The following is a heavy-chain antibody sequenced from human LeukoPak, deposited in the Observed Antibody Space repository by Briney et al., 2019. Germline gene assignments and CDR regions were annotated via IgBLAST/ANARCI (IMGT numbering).Heavy chain of an antibody. J-gene: IGHJ4*02. CDR2: INTNTGNP. D-gene: IGHD5-18*01. Sequence: GASVKVSCKASGYTFTSYAMNWVRQAPGQGLEWMGWINTNTGNPTYAQGFTGRFVFSLDTPVSTAYLQISSLKAEDTAVYYCARESVDTAMVTFDYWGQGTLVTVSS. CDR1: GYTFTSYA. CDR3: ARESVDTAMVTFDY. V-gene: IGHV7-4-1*02.